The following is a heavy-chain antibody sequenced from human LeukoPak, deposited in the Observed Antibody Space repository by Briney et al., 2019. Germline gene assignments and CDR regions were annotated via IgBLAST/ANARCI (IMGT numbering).Heavy chain of an antibody. CDR2: INHSGST. V-gene: IGHV4-34*01. D-gene: IGHD6-6*01. CDR3: ARGQYSSSSGSPYYYYGMDV. J-gene: IGHJ6*02. Sequence: SETLSLTCAVYGGSFSGYYWSWIRQPPGKGLEWIGEINHSGSTNYNPSLKSRVAISVDTSKNQFSLKLSSVTAADTAVYYCARGQYSSSSGSPYYYYGMDVWGQGTTVTVSS. CDR1: GGSFSGYY.